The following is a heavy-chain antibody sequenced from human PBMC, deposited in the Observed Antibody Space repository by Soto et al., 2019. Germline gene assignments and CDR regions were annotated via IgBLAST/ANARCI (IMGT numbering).Heavy chain of an antibody. CDR2: IIPIFGTA. V-gene: IGHV1-69*01. CDR3: ARAQNAFWSGYGGDDSYYGMDV. J-gene: IGHJ6*02. Sequence: QVQLVQSGAEVKKPGSSVKVSCKASGGTFSSYAISWVRQAPGQGLEWMGGIIPIFGTANYAQKFQGRVTITADESTSKAYRELRSLTSEYTGVYSCARAQNAFWSGYGGDDSYYGMDVWGQGTTVTVSS. CDR1: GGTFSSYA. D-gene: IGHD3-3*01.